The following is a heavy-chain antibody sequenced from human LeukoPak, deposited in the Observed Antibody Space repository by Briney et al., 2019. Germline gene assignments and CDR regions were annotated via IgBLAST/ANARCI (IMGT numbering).Heavy chain of an antibody. V-gene: IGHV4-31*03. CDR2: IYYSGST. Sequence: SQTLCLTCTVSGGSISSGGYYWSWIRQHPGKGLEWIGYIYYSGSTYYNPSLKSRVTISVDTSKNQFSLKLSSVTAADTAVYYCARGRGVGGFRRYNWFDPWGQGTLVTVSS. J-gene: IGHJ5*02. CDR1: GGSISSGGYY. D-gene: IGHD3-16*01. CDR3: ARGRGVGGFRRYNWFDP.